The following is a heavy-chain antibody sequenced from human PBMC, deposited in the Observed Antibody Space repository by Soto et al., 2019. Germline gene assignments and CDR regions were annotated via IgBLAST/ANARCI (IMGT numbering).Heavy chain of an antibody. D-gene: IGHD4-17*01. V-gene: IGHV4-59*01. CDR3: ARDLRFQGHDYADYLGYGMDV. CDR1: GGSISPGC. Sequence: QVQLQESGPGLVKPSETLSLTCTVSGGSISPGCWSWIRQPPGKGLEWIGYIYYSGSTNYNPSLKSRVTISVDTSKNRFSLSVNSVTAADTAVYYCARDLRFQGHDYADYLGYGMDVWGPGTTVTVSS. CDR2: IYYSGST. J-gene: IGHJ6*02.